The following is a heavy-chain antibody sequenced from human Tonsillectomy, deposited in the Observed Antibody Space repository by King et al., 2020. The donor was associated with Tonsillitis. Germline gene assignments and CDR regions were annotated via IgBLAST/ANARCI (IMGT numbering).Heavy chain of an antibody. Sequence: HVQLVQSGAEVKKPGSSVKVSCKASGGTFSSYAISWVRQAPGQGLEWMGRIIPILGIANYAQKFQGRVTITADKSTSTAYMELSSLRSEDTAVYYCASDPVITILGGYMDVWGKGTTVTVSS. CDR3: ASDPVITILGGYMDV. CDR1: GGTFSSYA. CDR2: IIPILGIA. D-gene: IGHD3-16*01. J-gene: IGHJ6*03. V-gene: IGHV1-69*09.